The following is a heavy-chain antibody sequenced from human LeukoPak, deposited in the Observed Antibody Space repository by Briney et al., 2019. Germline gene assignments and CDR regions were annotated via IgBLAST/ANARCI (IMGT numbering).Heavy chain of an antibody. CDR1: GGSFSGYY. V-gene: IGHV4-34*01. CDR2: INHSGST. J-gene: IGHJ4*02. CDR3: ARGVGYCSGTSCYAGGDY. Sequence: KPSETLSLTCAVYGGSFSGYYWSWIRQPPGKGLEWIGEINHSGSTNYNPSFKSRLTISVDTSKNQFSLKVNSVTAADTAVYYCARGVGYCSGTSCYAGGDYWGQGTLVTVSS. D-gene: IGHD2-2*01.